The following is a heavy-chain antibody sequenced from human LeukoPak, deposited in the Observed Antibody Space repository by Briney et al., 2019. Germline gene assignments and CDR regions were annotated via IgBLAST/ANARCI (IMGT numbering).Heavy chain of an antibody. CDR1: GFTFSSYG. CDR2: IWYDGSNK. Sequence: GGSLRLSWAASGFTFSSYGMPWVRQAPGKGLEWVAVIWYDGSNKYYADSVKGRFTISRDNSKNTLYLQMNSLRAEDTAVYYCAREATVVTRFFDYWGQGTLVTVSS. D-gene: IGHD4-23*01. CDR3: AREATVVTRFFDY. V-gene: IGHV3-33*01. J-gene: IGHJ4*02.